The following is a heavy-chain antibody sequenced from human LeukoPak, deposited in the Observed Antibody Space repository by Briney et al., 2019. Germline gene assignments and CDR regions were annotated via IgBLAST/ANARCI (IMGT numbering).Heavy chain of an antibody. J-gene: IGHJ4*02. CDR2: IRSKAYGGTT. Sequence: GGSLRLSCAASGFTFSDYYVSWVRQAPGKGLEWVGFIRSKAYGGTTEYAASVKGRFTISRDDSKSIAYLQMNSLKTEDTAVYYCTRVAEMYYGGNSWHFDYWGQGTLATVSS. CDR1: GFTFSDYY. V-gene: IGHV3-49*04. CDR3: TRVAEMYYGGNSWHFDY. D-gene: IGHD4-23*01.